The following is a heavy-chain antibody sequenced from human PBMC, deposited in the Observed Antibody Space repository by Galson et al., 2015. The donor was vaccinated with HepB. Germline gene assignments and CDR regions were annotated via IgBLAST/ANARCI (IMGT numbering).Heavy chain of an antibody. J-gene: IGHJ4*02. Sequence: SLRLSCAASGFTFSTYTMHWVRQAPGKGLEWVTLISYHGINKYYADSVKGRFTISRDNSKNTLYLQMNSLRTGDTAVYYCARSTLRYFDWLPFDYWGQGTLVTVSS. CDR2: ISYHGINK. D-gene: IGHD3-9*01. V-gene: IGHV3-30-3*01. CDR1: GFTFSTYT. CDR3: ARSTLRYFDWLPFDY.